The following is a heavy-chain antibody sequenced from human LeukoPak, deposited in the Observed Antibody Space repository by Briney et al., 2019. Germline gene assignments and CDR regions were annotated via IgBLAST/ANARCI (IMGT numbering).Heavy chain of an antibody. CDR3: AKDMIFQH. CDR2: VSGSGGST. V-gene: IGHV3-23*01. J-gene: IGHJ1*01. D-gene: IGHD3-22*01. Sequence: GGSLRLSCAASGFTVSSNYMSWVRQAPGKGLEWVSAVSGSGGSTYYADSVKGRFTISRDNSKNTLYLQMNSLRAEDTAVYYCAKDMIFQHWGQGTLVTVSS. CDR1: GFTVSSNY.